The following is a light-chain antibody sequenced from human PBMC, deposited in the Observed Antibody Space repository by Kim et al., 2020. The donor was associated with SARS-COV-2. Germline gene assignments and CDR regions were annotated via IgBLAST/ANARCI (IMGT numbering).Light chain of an antibody. J-gene: IGKJ1*01. Sequence: LSPGERATLSCRASQSVSSSYLAWYQQKPGQAPRLLIYGASSRATGIPDRFSGSGSGTDFTLTISRLEPEDFAVYYCHQYGSSRTFGQGTKVDIK. CDR1: QSVSSSY. CDR3: HQYGSSRT. V-gene: IGKV3-20*01. CDR2: GAS.